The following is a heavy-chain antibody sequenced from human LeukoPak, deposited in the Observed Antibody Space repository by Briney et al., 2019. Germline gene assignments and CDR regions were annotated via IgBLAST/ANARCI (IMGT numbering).Heavy chain of an antibody. CDR3: ATLGEYYDTSGYYYN. D-gene: IGHD3-22*01. J-gene: IGHJ4*02. V-gene: IGHV4-34*01. CDR2: INHSGST. CDR1: GGSFSGVY. Sequence: TPSETLSLTCAVYGGSFSGVYWSWIRQPPGKGLEWIGEINHSGSTYYNPSLKSRVTISADTSKNQFSLKLTSVTAADTAVYYCATLGEYYDTSGYYYNWGQGTLVTVSS.